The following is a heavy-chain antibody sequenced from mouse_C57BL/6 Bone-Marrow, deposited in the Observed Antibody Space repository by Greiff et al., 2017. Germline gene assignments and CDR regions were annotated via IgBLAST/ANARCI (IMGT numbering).Heavy chain of an antibody. D-gene: IGHD2-2*01. Sequence: QVQLQQPGAELVRPGSSVKMSCKASGYTFTSYWMHWVKQRPIQGLEWIGNIDPSDSETHYNQKFKDKATLTVDKSSSTAYMQLSSRTSENSEVYDCATRGGYDGYYYAMDYWGQGTSVTVSS. V-gene: IGHV1-52*01. CDR3: ATRGGYDGYYYAMDY. J-gene: IGHJ4*01. CDR2: IDPSDSET. CDR1: GYTFTSYW.